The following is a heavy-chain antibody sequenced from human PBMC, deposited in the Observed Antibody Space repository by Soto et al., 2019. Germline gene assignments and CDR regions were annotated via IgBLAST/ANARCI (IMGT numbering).Heavy chain of an antibody. J-gene: IGHJ4*02. V-gene: IGHV3-33*01. D-gene: IGHD2-15*01. Sequence: QVQLVESGGGVVQPGRSLRLSCAASEFVLRSFGMHWVRQAPGKGLEWVAVIWQDGSNEFYAESVRGRFTISRDNSKNTLYLQMNSLRAEDTAVYYCARGGVVGYCSGGRCSDFDYWGQGTLVTVSS. CDR3: ARGGVVGYCSGGRCSDFDY. CDR1: EFVLRSFG. CDR2: IWQDGSNE.